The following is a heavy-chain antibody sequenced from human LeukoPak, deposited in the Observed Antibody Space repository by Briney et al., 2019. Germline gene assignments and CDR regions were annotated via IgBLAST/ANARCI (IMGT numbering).Heavy chain of an antibody. D-gene: IGHD2-8*02. V-gene: IGHV4-59*08. J-gene: IGHJ4*02. Sequence: PSETLSLTCTVSGGSISSYYWSWIRQPPGKGLEWIAYISDIGSINYNPSLKSRVTISLDTSKNQFSLKLSSVTAADAAVYYCAGHHPRNTVDFWGQGTLVTVSS. CDR1: GGSISSYY. CDR2: ISDIGSI. CDR3: AGHHPRNTVDF.